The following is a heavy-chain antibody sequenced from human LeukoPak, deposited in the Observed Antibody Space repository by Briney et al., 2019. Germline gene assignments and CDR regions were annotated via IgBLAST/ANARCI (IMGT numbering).Heavy chain of an antibody. D-gene: IGHD6-13*01. CDR2: INHSGST. CDR1: GGSFSGYY. J-gene: IGHJ6*04. CDR3: AREAYSSSWGYGMDV. V-gene: IGHV4-34*01. Sequence: SETLSLTCAVYGGSFSGYYWSWIRQPPGKGLERIGEINHSGSTNYNPSLKSRVTISVDTSKNQFSLKLSPVTAADTAVYYCAREAYSSSWGYGMDVWGKGTTVTVSS.